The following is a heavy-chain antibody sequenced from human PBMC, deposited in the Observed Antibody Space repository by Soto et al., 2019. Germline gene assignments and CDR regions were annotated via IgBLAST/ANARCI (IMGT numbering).Heavy chain of an antibody. CDR2: ISYDGSNK. V-gene: IGHV3-30-3*01. J-gene: IGHJ6*02. D-gene: IGHD6-13*01. CDR1: GFTFSSYA. Sequence: QVQLVESGGGVVQPGRSLRLSCAASGFTFSSYAMHWVRQAPGKGLEWVAVISYDGSNKYYADSVKGRFTISRDNSKNTLYLQMNSLRAEDTAVYYCAREIPLGAVPMDVWGQGTTVTVSS. CDR3: AREIPLGAVPMDV.